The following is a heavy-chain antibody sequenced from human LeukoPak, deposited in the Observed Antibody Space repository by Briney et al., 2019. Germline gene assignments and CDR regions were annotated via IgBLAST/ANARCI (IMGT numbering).Heavy chain of an antibody. CDR1: GGSISSRSYY. Sequence: SETLSLTCTVSGGSISSRSYYWGWVRQPPGKGLEWIGSIYYSGSTYYNPSLKSRVTISVDTSRNQFSLKLSSVTAADTAVYYCASTAQNDYGDYVWGPDDYWGQGTLVTVSP. V-gene: IGHV4-39*01. CDR3: ASTAQNDYGDYVWGPDDY. D-gene: IGHD4-17*01. J-gene: IGHJ4*02. CDR2: IYYSGST.